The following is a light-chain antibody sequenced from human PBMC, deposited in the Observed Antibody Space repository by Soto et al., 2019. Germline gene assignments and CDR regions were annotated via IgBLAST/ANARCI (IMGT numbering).Light chain of an antibody. V-gene: IGKV3-15*01. Sequence: EIVMSQFPATLSVSPGERATLSCRASQSFTSNLAWYQHKPGQAPRLLIYGASTRATDIPDRFSGSGSGTDFTLTISRLGPEDFAVYYCQQYGNSPITFGQGTRLEIK. J-gene: IGKJ5*01. CDR2: GAS. CDR3: QQYGNSPIT. CDR1: QSFTSN.